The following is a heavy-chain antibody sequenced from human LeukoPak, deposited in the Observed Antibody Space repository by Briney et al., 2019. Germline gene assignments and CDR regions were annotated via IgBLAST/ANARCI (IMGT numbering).Heavy chain of an antibody. CDR2: ISGSGGST. V-gene: IGHV3-23*01. CDR3: AKFLTVYYYDSSGDY. D-gene: IGHD3-22*01. CDR1: GFTFSSYA. J-gene: IGHJ4*02. Sequence: GGSLRLSCAASGFTFSSYAMSWVRQAPGKGLEWVLAISGSGGSTYYADSVKGRFTISRDNSKNTLYLQMNSLRAEDTAVYYCAKFLTVYYYDSSGDYWGQGTLVTVSS.